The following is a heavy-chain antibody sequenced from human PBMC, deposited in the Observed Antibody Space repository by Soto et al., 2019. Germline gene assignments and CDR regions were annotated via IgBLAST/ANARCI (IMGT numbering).Heavy chain of an antibody. Sequence: SVKVSCKASGPFKSYSITWVRQAPGQGLEWMGVITPMFGTINYAQKFQGRVTITADESTNTAYMELSSLRSGDTAVYYCARLRRETFLNDAFDIWGPGTMVTVSS. J-gene: IGHJ3*02. CDR2: ITPMFGTI. CDR1: GPFKSYS. V-gene: IGHV1-69*13. CDR3: ARLRRETFLNDAFDI.